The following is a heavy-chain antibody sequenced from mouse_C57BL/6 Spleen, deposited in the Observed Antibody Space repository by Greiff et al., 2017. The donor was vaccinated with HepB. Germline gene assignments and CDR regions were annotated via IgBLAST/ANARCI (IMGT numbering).Heavy chain of an antibody. D-gene: IGHD2-4*01. J-gene: IGHJ2*01. CDR3: ARDYDYDRVDY. CDR2: IHPNSGST. Sequence: QVQLQQPGAELVKPGASVKLSCKASGYTFTSYWMHWVKQRPGQGLEWIGMIHPNSGSTNYNEKFKSKATLTVDKSSSTAYMQLSSLTSEDSAVYYCARDYDYDRVDYWGQGTTRTVSS. CDR1: GYTFTSYW. V-gene: IGHV1-64*01.